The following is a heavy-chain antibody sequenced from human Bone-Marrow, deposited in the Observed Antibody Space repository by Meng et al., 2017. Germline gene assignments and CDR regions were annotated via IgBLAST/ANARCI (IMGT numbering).Heavy chain of an antibody. CDR3: ARDRLRRYFDWLLLDAFDI. CDR2: IIPIFGTA. Sequence: SVKVSCKASGGTFSSYAISWVRRAPGQGLEWMGGIIPIFGTANYAQKFQGRVTITADESTSTAYMELSSLRSEDTAVYYCARDRLRRYFDWLLLDAFDIWGQGTMVTVSS. CDR1: GGTFSSYA. V-gene: IGHV1-69*13. J-gene: IGHJ3*02. D-gene: IGHD3-9*01.